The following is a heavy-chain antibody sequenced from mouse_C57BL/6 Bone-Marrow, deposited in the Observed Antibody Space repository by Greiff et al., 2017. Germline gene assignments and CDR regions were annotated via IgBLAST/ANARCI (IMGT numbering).Heavy chain of an antibody. D-gene: IGHD1-1*01. CDR1: GYTFTSYW. Sequence: QVQLQQPGAELVKPGASVKMSCKASGYTFTSYWITWVKQRPGQGLEWIGDIYPGSGSTNYNEKFKSKATLTVDTSSSTAYMQLSSLTSEDSAVYCCAGYYYGSSPFAYWGQGTLVTVSA. J-gene: IGHJ3*01. CDR2: IYPGSGST. CDR3: AGYYYGSSPFAY. V-gene: IGHV1-55*01.